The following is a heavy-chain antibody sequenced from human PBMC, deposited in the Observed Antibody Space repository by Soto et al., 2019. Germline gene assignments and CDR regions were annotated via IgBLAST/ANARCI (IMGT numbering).Heavy chain of an antibody. J-gene: IGHJ6*02. CDR1: GYSFTSYW. Sequence: PGESLKISCKGSGYSFTSYWIGWVSQMPGKGLEWMGIIYPGDSDTRYSPSFQGQVTISADKSISTAYLQWSSLKASDTAMYYCARHPPLSSSGWHGDYYYGMDVWGQGTTVTV. V-gene: IGHV5-51*01. CDR2: IYPGDSDT. D-gene: IGHD6-19*01. CDR3: ARHPPLSSSGWHGDYYYGMDV.